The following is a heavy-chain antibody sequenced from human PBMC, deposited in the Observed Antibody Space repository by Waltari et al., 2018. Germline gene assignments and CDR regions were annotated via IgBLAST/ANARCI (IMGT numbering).Heavy chain of an antibody. CDR3: ARDGLGYCSGGSCYS. V-gene: IGHV3-21*01. J-gene: IGHJ4*02. Sequence: EVQLVESGGGLVKPGGSLRLSCAASGFTFSSYSMNWVRQAPGKGLEWVSSISSSSSYIYYADSVKGRFTISRDNAKNSLYLQMNSLRAEDTAVYYCARDGLGYCSGGSCYSWGQGTLVTVSS. CDR1: GFTFSSYS. CDR2: ISSSSSYI. D-gene: IGHD2-15*01.